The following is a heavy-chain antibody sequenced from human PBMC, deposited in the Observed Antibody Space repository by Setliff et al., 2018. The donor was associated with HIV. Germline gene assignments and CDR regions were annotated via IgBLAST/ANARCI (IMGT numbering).Heavy chain of an antibody. CDR1: GFIFGSYA. Sequence: QAGGSLRLSCAASGFIFGSYAMSWVRQAPGKGLEWVSAISGSGANTYYADSVKGRFTISRDNSKNTLYLQMNSLRAEDTAVYYCARDDSNGNTDAFDIWGQGTTVTVSS. CDR2: ISGSGANT. CDR3: ARDDSNGNTDAFDI. J-gene: IGHJ3*02. V-gene: IGHV3-23*01. D-gene: IGHD5-18*01.